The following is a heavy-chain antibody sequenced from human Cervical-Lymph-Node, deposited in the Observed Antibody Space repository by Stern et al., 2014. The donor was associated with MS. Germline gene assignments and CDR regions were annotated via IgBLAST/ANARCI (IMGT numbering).Heavy chain of an antibody. V-gene: IGHV1-8*01. CDR3: ARGHPQFNWFDP. Sequence: VQLVESGAEVRKPGASVRVSCRASGYTFISYDINWVRQATGQGLEWMGWMNPNSGNSGSAQRFQGRVTITRDTSISTAYMELSSLTSEDTAGYYCARGHPQFNWFDPWGQGTLVTVSP. D-gene: IGHD5-24*01. CDR2: MNPNSGNS. CDR1: GYTFISYD. J-gene: IGHJ5*02.